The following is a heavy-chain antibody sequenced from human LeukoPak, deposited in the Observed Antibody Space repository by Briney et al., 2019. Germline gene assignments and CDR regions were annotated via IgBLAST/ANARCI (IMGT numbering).Heavy chain of an antibody. V-gene: IGHV4-59*01. D-gene: IGHD6-6*01. J-gene: IGHJ4*02. CDR1: GGSISSYY. CDR3: ARLDSSSTIDY. Sequence: PSETLSLTCTVSGGSISSYYWSWIRQPPGKGLEWIGYIYYSGSTNYNPSLKSRVTISVDTSKNQFSLKLSSVTAADTAVYYCARLDSSSTIDYWGQGTLVTVSS. CDR2: IYYSGST.